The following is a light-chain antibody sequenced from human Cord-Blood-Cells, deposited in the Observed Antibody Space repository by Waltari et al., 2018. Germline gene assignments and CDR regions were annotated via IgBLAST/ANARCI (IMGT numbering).Light chain of an antibody. Sequence: EIVMTQSPATLSVSPGERATLSCRASQSVSSNLAWYQKKPGQAPRHLIYGASTRSTGIPARFSGSGSGTAFTLTISSLQSEDFAVYYCQQYNNWPITFGQGTRLEIK. CDR1: QSVSSN. J-gene: IGKJ5*01. V-gene: IGKV3D-15*01. CDR3: QQYNNWPIT. CDR2: GAS.